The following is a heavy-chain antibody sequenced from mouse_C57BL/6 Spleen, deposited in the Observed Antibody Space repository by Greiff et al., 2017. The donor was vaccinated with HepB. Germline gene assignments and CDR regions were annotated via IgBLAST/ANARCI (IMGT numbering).Heavy chain of an antibody. CDR2: IRSKSNNYAT. Sequence: EVQLVESGGGLVQPTGSLKLSCAASGFSFNTYAMNWVRQAPGKGLEWVARIRSKSNNYATYYADSVKDRFTISRDDSESMLYLQMNNLKTEDTAMYYCVRGRWLPYYFDYWGQGTTLTVSS. V-gene: IGHV10-1*01. J-gene: IGHJ2*01. CDR3: VRGRWLPYYFDY. CDR1: GFSFNTYA. D-gene: IGHD2-3*01.